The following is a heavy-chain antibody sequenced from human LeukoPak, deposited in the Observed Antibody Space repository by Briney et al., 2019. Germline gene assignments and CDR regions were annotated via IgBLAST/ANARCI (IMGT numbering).Heavy chain of an antibody. CDR2: INHSGST. V-gene: IGHV4-34*01. Sequence: SETLSLTCAVYGGSFSDYYWSWIRQPPGKGLEWIGEINHSGSTNYNPSLKSRVTISVDTSKNQFSLNLNSVTAADTAVYYRARVDSYGRTTVTTLWFDPWGQGTLVTVSS. D-gene: IGHD4-17*01. CDR1: GGSFSDYY. CDR3: ARVDSYGRTTVTTLWFDP. J-gene: IGHJ5*02.